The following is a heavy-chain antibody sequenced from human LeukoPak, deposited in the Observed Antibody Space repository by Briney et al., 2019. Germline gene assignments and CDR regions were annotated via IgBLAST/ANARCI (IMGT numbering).Heavy chain of an antibody. J-gene: IGHJ4*02. D-gene: IGHD4-11*01. V-gene: IGHV1-2*02. CDR2: INPNSGGT. CDR3: ARSGTTVLAADY. CDR1: GYTFTGYY. Sequence: ASAKVSCKASGYTFTGYYMHWVRQAPGQGLEWMGWINPNSGGTNYAQKFQGRVTMTRDTSIRTAYMELSRLRSDDTAVYYCARSGTTVLAADYWGQGTLVTVSS.